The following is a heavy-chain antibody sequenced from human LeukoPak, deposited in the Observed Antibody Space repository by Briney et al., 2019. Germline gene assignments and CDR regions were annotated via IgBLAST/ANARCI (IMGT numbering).Heavy chain of an antibody. CDR2: ISSSGSTI. Sequence: GGSLRLSCAASGFTFSSYEMNWVRQPPGKGLEWVSYISSSGSTIYYADSVKGRFTISRDNAKNSLYLQMNGLRAEDTAVYYCARGDYGDPRWYFDLWGRGTLVTVSS. V-gene: IGHV3-48*03. J-gene: IGHJ2*01. CDR1: GFTFSSYE. D-gene: IGHD4-17*01. CDR3: ARGDYGDPRWYFDL.